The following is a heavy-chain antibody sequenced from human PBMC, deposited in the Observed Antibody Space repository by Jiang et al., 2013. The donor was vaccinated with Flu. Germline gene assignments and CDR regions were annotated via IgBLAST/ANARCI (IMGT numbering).Heavy chain of an antibody. J-gene: IGHJ4*02. CDR2: ISGSGGNT. CDR3: AKSADSSGWPHFFDY. V-gene: IGHV3-23*01. D-gene: IGHD6-19*01. CDR1: GFTFSTYA. Sequence: QLLESGGGLVQPGGSLRLSCTASGFTFSTYAMSWVRQAPGKGLEWVSGISGSGGNTHFADSVKGRFTTSRDNSKNTLYLQMSSLRAEDTAVYYCAKSADSSGWPHFFDYWGQGTLVTVSS.